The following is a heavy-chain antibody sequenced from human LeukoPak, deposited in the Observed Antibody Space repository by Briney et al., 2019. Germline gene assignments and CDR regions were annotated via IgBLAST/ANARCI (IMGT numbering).Heavy chain of an antibody. CDR3: ARKVVGYSYDYCDY. V-gene: IGHV4-59*01. J-gene: IGHJ4*02. CDR1: RGSISTYY. D-gene: IGHD5-18*01. Sequence: PSETLSLTCTFSRGSISTYYWSWIRQPPGKGLDWIGYIYYSGSTNYNPSLKSRVTISVDTSKNQVSLKLSSVTDADTAVYYCARKVVGYSYDYCDYWGQGTLVTVSS. CDR2: IYYSGST.